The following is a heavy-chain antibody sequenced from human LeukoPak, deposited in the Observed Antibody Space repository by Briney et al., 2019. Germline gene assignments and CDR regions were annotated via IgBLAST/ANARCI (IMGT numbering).Heavy chain of an antibody. Sequence: ASVKVSCKASGYTFTGYYMHWVRQAPGQGLEWMGIINPSGGSTSYAQKFQGRVTMTRDMSTSTVYMELSSLRSEDTAVYYCARGHYYDSSGYYHYFDYWGQGTLVTVSS. D-gene: IGHD3-22*01. V-gene: IGHV1-46*01. CDR3: ARGHYYDSSGYYHYFDY. CDR1: GYTFTGYY. CDR2: INPSGGST. J-gene: IGHJ4*02.